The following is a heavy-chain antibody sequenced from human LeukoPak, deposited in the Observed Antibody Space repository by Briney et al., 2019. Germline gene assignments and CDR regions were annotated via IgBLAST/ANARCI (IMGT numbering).Heavy chain of an antibody. J-gene: IGHJ5*02. CDR2: ISAYNGNT. D-gene: IGHD4-11*01. CDR3: ARVSPAYSNYAGNWFDP. V-gene: IGHV1-18*01. CDR1: GYTFTIYG. Sequence: ASVKVSCKASGYTFTIYGISWVRQAPGQGREWMGWISAYNGNTNYAQKLQGRVTMTTDTSTSTAYMELRSLRSDDTAVYYCARVSPAYSNYAGNWFDPWGQGTLVTVSS.